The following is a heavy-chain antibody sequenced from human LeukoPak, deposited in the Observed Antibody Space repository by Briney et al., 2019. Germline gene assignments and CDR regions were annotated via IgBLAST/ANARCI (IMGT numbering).Heavy chain of an antibody. CDR3: AKRGVVIRVILVGFHKEAYYYDS. CDR2: ISGSGGST. D-gene: IGHD3-22*01. Sequence: GGSLRLSCAVSGIALSNYGMSWVRQAPGKGLEWVAGISGSGGSTTYADSVKGRFTISRDNPKNTLYLHMNNLRAEDTAVYFCAKRGVVIRVILVGFHKEAYYYDSWGQGALVTVSS. CDR1: GIALSNYG. J-gene: IGHJ4*02. V-gene: IGHV3-23*01.